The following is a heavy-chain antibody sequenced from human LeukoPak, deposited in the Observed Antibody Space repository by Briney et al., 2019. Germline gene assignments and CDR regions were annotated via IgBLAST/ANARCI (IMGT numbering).Heavy chain of an antibody. CDR1: GFTFSSYA. CDR3: ARAVGATRAA. V-gene: IGHV3-23*01. Sequence: GGSLRLSCAASGFTFSSYAMSWVRQAPGKGLEWVSAISGSGGSTYYADSVKSRCTISRDNFKNTLYLQMNSLRAEDTAVYYCARAVGATRAAWGQGTMVTVPS. CDR2: ISGSGGST. J-gene: IGHJ3*01. D-gene: IGHD1-26*01.